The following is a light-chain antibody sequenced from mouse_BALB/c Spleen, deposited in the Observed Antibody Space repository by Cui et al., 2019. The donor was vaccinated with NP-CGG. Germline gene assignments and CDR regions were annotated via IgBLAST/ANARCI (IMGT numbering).Light chain of an antibody. CDR2: GTN. CDR3: ALWYSNHWV. CDR1: TGAVTTSNY. J-gene: IGLJ1*01. Sequence: QAVVTQESALITSPGETVTLTCRSSTGAVTTSNYANWVQEKPDHLFTGLIGGTNNRTPGVPARFSGSLIGDKAALTITGAQTEDEAIYFCALWYSNHWVFGGGTILTVL. V-gene: IGLV1*01.